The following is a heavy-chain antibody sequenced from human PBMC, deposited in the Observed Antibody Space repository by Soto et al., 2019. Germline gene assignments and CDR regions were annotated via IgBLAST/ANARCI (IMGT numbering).Heavy chain of an antibody. D-gene: IGHD1-1*01. CDR1: GYPFTHYY. J-gene: IGHJ4*02. CDR3: ARGRRYTF. V-gene: IGHV1-46*01. CDR2: INPDGGAT. Sequence: QVQVVQSGAEVKKPGASVSISCKTSGYPFTHYYMSWVRQAPGRGLEWMGKINPDGGATTFAQNSQGRLTITSDASTATVYMEMSSLTSDDTAVYYCARGRRYTFWGQGTLVSVSS.